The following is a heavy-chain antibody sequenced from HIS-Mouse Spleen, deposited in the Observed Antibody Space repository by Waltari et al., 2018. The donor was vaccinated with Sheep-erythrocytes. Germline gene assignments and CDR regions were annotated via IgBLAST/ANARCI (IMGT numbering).Heavy chain of an antibody. V-gene: IGHV5-51*03. CDR1: GYSFTSYW. CDR2: IYPGDSDT. CDR3: FDI. Sequence: EVQLVQSGAEVKKPGESLKISCKGSGYSFTSYWIGWVRQMPGKGLEWMGIIYPGDSDTRYSPSFQGQVTISASDTAMYYCARQYYYDSSGYAAHDAFDIWGQGTMVTVSS. D-gene: IGHD3-22*01. J-gene: IGHJ3*02.